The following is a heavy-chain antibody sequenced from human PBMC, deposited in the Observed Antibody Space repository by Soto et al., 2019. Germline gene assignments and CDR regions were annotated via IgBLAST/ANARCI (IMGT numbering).Heavy chain of an antibody. CDR1: GFTFSDYY. J-gene: IGHJ3*02. Sequence: QVQLVESGGGLVKPGGSLRLSCAASGFTFSDYYMSWIRQAPGKGLEWVSYISSSGSTVYYADSVKGRFTISRNNAKNSLYLQMSSLRDEDTAVYYCKGPQEGQDDAFDIWGQGTMVSVS. CDR2: ISSSGSTV. V-gene: IGHV3-11*01. CDR3: KGPQEGQDDAFDI.